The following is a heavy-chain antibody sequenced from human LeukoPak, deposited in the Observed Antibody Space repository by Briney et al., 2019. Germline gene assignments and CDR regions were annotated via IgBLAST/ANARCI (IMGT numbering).Heavy chain of an antibody. D-gene: IGHD3-10*01. V-gene: IGHV3-48*04. CDR3: ARNYYADYYYGMDV. Sequence: PGGSLRLSCAASGFTFSSYSMNWVRQAPGKGLEWVSYISSSSSTIYYADSVKGRFTISRDNAKNSLYLQMNSLRAEDTAVYYCARNYYADYYYGMDVWGQGTTVTVSS. CDR1: GFTFSSYS. CDR2: ISSSSSTI. J-gene: IGHJ6*02.